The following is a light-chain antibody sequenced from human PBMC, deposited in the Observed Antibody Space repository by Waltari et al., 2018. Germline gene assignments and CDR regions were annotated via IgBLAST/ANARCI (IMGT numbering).Light chain of an antibody. J-gene: IGKJ3*01. Sequence: DIVMTQSPDSLSVSLGERATINCKSSLSILHSSENKKYLGWYQQKSGQSPKLLIYGASTRESGVPDRFSGSGSGTDFTLTISSLQAEDVAVYYCQQYYSTPFTFGPGTKVDIK. V-gene: IGKV4-1*01. CDR2: GAS. CDR3: QQYYSTPFT. CDR1: LSILHSSENKKY.